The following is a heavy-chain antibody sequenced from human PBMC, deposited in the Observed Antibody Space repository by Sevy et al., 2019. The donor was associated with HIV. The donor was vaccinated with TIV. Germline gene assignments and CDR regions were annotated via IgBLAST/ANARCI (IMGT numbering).Heavy chain of an antibody. CDR2: IANSGSSI. CDR1: GFTFSSYE. J-gene: IGHJ4*02. D-gene: IGHD4-17*01. CDR3: ARDLPPSATTVAHFDY. Sequence: GGSLRLSCTASGFTFSSYEMNWVRQAPGKGLEWVSYIANSGSSIYYSDSVRGRFTVSRDNAKNSLYLQMKSLRAEDTAVYYCARDLPPSATTVAHFDYWGRGTLVTVSS. V-gene: IGHV3-48*03.